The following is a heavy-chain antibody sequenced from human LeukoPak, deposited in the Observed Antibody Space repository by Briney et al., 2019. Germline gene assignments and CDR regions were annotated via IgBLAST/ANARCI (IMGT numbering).Heavy chain of an antibody. Sequence: TGGSLRRSCAASGFTFSSYWMHWVRQAPGKGLVWVSRVNTDGSTTTYADSVKGRFTISRDNAKNTLYLQMNSLRAEDTAVYYCTRGGITFDYWGQGTLVTVSS. CDR2: VNTDGSTT. CDR3: TRGGITFDY. CDR1: GFTFSSYW. V-gene: IGHV3-74*01. D-gene: IGHD1-20*01. J-gene: IGHJ4*02.